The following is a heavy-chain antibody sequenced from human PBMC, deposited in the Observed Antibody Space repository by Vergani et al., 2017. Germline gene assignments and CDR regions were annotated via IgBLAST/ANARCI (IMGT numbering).Heavy chain of an antibody. CDR1: GGSFSGYY. Sequence: QVQLQQWGAGLLKPSETLSLTCAVYGGSFSGYYWSWIRQPPGKGLEWIGEINHSGSTNYNPSLKSRVTISVDTSKNQFSLKLSSVTAADTAVYYCARDIVGDSYGYMDWGQGTLVTVSS. J-gene: IGHJ4*02. CDR3: ARDIVGDSYGYMD. V-gene: IGHV4-34*01. D-gene: IGHD5-18*01. CDR2: INHSGST.